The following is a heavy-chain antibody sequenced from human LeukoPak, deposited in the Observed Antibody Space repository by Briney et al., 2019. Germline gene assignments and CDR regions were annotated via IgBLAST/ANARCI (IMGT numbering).Heavy chain of an antibody. CDR1: NVSISSHY. V-gene: IGHV4-59*11. J-gene: IGHJ4*02. CDR3: ARRLWYSGSSGYYFDL. CDR2: INDSGST. D-gene: IGHD1-26*01. Sequence: SETLSLTCAVSNVSISSHYWSWIRQPPGKGLEYIGYINDSGSTKYNPSLKSRVTMSVDTSKNHFSLKVNSVTAADTAVYYCARRLWYSGSSGYYFDLWGQGTLVTVSS.